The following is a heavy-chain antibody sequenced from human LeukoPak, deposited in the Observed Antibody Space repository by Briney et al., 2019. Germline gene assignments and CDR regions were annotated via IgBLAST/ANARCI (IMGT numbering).Heavy chain of an antibody. D-gene: IGHD4-17*01. V-gene: IGHV3-23*01. CDR3: AKRPTMTTVTTPSWRVCDS. CDR1: EFTFSSYA. J-gene: IGHJ4*02. CDR2: IGASGAYT. Sequence: TGGSLRLSCAASEFTFSSYAMNWVRQAPGKGLEWVSAIGASGAYTFYADSVKGRFTISRDNSRNTLYLQMNSLRAEDTAVYYCAKRPTMTTVTTPSWRVCDSWGQGTLVTVSS.